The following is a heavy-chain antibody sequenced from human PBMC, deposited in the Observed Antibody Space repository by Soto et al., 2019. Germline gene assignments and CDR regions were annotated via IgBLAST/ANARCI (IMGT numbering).Heavy chain of an antibody. CDR2: ISAYNGNT. V-gene: IGHV1-18*01. J-gene: IGHJ6*02. D-gene: IGHD6-19*01. CDR3: ARGKVSVYSSGWYLFYYYYYGMDV. CDR1: GYTFTSYG. Sequence: ASVKVSCTASGYTFTSYGISWVRQAPGQGLEWMGWISAYNGNTNYAQKLQGRVTMTTDTSTSTAYMELRSLRSDDTAVYYCARGKVSVYSSGWYLFYYYYYGMDVWGQGTTVTVS.